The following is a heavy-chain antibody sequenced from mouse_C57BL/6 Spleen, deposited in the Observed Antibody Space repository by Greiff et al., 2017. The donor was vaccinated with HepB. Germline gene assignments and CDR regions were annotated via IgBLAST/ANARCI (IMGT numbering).Heavy chain of an antibody. J-gene: IGHJ1*03. CDR3: ARPGDYGYWYFDV. CDR2: ISYDGSN. CDR1: GYSITSGYY. D-gene: IGHD2-4*01. Sequence: DVKLQESGPGLVKPSQSLSLTCSVTGYSITSGYYWNWIRQFPGNKLEWMGYISYDGSNNYKPSLKNRISITRDTSKNQFFLKLNSVTTEDTATYYCARPGDYGYWYFDVWGTGTTVTVSS. V-gene: IGHV3-6*01.